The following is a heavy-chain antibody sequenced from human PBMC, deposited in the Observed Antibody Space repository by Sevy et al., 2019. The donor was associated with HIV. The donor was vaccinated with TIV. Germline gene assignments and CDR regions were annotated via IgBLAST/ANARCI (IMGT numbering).Heavy chain of an antibody. CDR2: IRAYNGNT. D-gene: IGHD3-22*01. CDR1: GYTFTSYG. Sequence: ASVKVSCEASGYTFTSYGIIWVRQAPGQGLEWMGWIRAYNGNTNYAQRLQGRVTMTTDTSTSTAYMELTSLRSDDTAVYYCARGPRKYYDSSGYYYPPSYWGQGTLVTVSS. CDR3: ARGPRKYYDSSGYYYPPSY. V-gene: IGHV1-18*01. J-gene: IGHJ4*02.